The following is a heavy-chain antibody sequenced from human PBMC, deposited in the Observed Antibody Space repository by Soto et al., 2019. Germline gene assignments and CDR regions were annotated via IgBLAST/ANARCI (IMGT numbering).Heavy chain of an antibody. CDR2: IYYSGST. V-gene: IGHV4-39*01. CDR1: YGSISSSSYY. D-gene: IGHD3-22*01. J-gene: IGHJ4*02. CDR3: ARSSPHSGYYAPCDY. Sequence: SETLYLTCTVSYGSISSSSYYWGWIRQPPGKGLEWIGSIYYSGSTYYNPSLKSRVTISVDSSKNQFSLKLSSVTAADTAVYYCARSSPHSGYYAPCDYWGQGTLVTVSS.